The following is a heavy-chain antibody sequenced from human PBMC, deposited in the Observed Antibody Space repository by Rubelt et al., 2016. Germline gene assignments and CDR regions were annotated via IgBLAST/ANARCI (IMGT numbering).Heavy chain of an antibody. V-gene: IGHV3-43*02. CDR1: GLSFGDFA. CDR2: LSGDGSNT. J-gene: IGHJ4*02. D-gene: IGHD2-2*01. CDR3: VKERCTDTSCFFDL. Sequence: DAQLVESGGGVVQPGESLRLSCTVSGLSFGDFAMHWVRQAPGEGLEWVSLLSGDGSNTFYADSVRGRFTISRDDSRFIVFLERNTLRGDDTAVYYCVKERCTDTSCFFDLWGQGAMVSVSS.